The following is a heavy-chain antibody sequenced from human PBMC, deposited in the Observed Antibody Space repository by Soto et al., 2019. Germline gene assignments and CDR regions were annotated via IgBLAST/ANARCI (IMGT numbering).Heavy chain of an antibody. V-gene: IGHV3-30*03. Sequence: QVQLVESGGGVVQPGRSLRLSCAASGFTFSSYGMHWARQAPGEGLEWVAVISYDGNRKYYADSVKGRFTISRGFSKNTVDLHMNSLRVEDTAVYFCARKGYGGRWSLDYWGQGILVTVSS. D-gene: IGHD2-15*01. J-gene: IGHJ4*02. CDR1: GFTFSSYG. CDR3: ARKGYGGRWSLDY. CDR2: ISYDGNRK.